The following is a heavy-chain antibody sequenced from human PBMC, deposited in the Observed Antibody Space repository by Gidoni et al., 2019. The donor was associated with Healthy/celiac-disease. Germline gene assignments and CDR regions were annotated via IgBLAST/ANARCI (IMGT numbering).Heavy chain of an antibody. Sequence: QVQLVEAGGGLVKPGGSLRLSCAGSGFTCSDYYMSWIRQAPGKGLEWFSYISSSSSYTNYAASVKGRFTISRDNAKLSLYLQMNSLRAEDTAVYYCAGGFGIVGATPDYWGQGTLVTVSS. D-gene: IGHD1-26*01. V-gene: IGHV3-11*06. CDR1: GFTCSDYY. CDR2: ISSSSSYT. J-gene: IGHJ4*02. CDR3: AGGFGIVGATPDY.